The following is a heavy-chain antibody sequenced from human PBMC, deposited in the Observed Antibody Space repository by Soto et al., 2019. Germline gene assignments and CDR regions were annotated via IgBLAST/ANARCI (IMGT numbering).Heavy chain of an antibody. CDR1: GFTFSSYG. V-gene: IGHV3-30*03. CDR2: ISYDGSNK. Sequence: GGSLRLSCAASGFTFSSYGMHWVRQAPGKGLEWVAVISYDGSNKYYADSVQGRFTISRDNSKNTLYLQMNSLRAEDTAVYYCLTANYYYYGMDVWGQGTTVTVSS. J-gene: IGHJ6*02. CDR3: LTANYYYYGMDV.